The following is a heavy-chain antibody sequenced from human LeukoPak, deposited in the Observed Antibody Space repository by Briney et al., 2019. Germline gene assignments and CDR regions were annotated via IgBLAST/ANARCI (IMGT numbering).Heavy chain of an antibody. CDR1: GLTFRNYG. D-gene: IGHD1-26*01. CDR3: ATDRNSGKYYDY. CDR2: IWYDGSNQ. Sequence: PGRSLRLSLAASGLTFRNYGMHWVRQAPGKGLEWVAAIWYDGSNQYYLDSVKGRFTVSRDNAKNTLYLQMNSLRAEDTAVYYCATDRNSGKYYDYWGQGTLVTVSS. V-gene: IGHV3-33*01. J-gene: IGHJ4*02.